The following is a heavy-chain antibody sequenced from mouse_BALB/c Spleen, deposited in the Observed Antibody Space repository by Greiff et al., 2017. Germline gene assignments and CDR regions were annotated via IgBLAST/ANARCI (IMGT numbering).Heavy chain of an antibody. CDR1: GYTFTSYW. CDR3: ARSRYYYGSSSLYAMDY. V-gene: IGHV1-87*01. CDR2: IYPGDGDT. J-gene: IGHJ4*01. Sequence: QVQLQQSGAELARPGASVKLSCKASGYTFTSYWMQWVKQRPGQGLEWIGAIYPGDGDTRYTQKFKGKATLTADKSSSTAYMQLSSLASEDSAVYYCARSRYYYGSSSLYAMDYWGQGTSVTVSS. D-gene: IGHD1-1*01.